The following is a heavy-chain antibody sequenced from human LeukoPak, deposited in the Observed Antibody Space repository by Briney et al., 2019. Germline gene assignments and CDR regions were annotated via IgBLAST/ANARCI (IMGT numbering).Heavy chain of an antibody. Sequence: ASVKVSCKSSGYTFTSHYMHWVRQAPGQGLEWMGIINPSGGSTSYAQKFQGRVTMTRDMSTSTDYMELSSLRSDDTATYFCTTNLFVEPPTPYYFDDWGQGTRVIVSS. CDR1: GYTFTSHY. D-gene: IGHD3-10*01. J-gene: IGHJ4*02. CDR3: TTNLFVEPPTPYYFDD. CDR2: INPSGGST. V-gene: IGHV1-46*01.